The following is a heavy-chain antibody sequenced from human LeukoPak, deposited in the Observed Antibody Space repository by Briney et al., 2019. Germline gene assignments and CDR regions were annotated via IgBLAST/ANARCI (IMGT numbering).Heavy chain of an antibody. Sequence: GGSLRLSCTASGFTFSNYGIHWVRRAPGKGLEWVAVIWSDGRSADSVKGRFTISRDNAKNSVFLQMNSLRAEDTAVYYCVRDSPYCTDGVWRYYFDYWGQGTLVTVSS. CDR2: IWSDGR. D-gene: IGHD2-8*01. CDR3: VRDSPYCTDGVWRYYFDY. J-gene: IGHJ4*02. CDR1: GFTFSNYG. V-gene: IGHV3-33*01.